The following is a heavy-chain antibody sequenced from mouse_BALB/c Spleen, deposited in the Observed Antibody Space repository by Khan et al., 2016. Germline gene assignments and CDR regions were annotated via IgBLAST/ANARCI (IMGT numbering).Heavy chain of an antibody. V-gene: IGHV3-6*01. CDR2: ISYDGSN. J-gene: IGHJ2*01. D-gene: IGHD4-1*01. CDR3: ASYWDKLDYFDY. CDR1: GYSITSGYY. Sequence: EVKLLESGPGLVKPSQSLSFTCSVTGYSITSGYYWNWIRQFPGNKLEWMGYISYDGSNNYNPSLKHRISITRDTSKNQFFLKLHSVTTEDTATDYCASYWDKLDYFDYWGPGTTLTVSS.